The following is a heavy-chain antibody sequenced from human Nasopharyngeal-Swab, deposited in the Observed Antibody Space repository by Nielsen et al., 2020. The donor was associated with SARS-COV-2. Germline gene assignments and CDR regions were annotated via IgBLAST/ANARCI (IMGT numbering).Heavy chain of an antibody. CDR3: ARELYVSLWSFISRSCHFDY. V-gene: IGHV3-48*04. CDR1: GFTFSPYT. D-gene: IGHD3-3*01. Sequence: GESLKISCATSGFTFSPYTMTWVRKAPGKGLQWISYITSGNTVQYADSVRGRFTISRDNAKNSLYLQMNRLTAEDTAVYYCARELYVSLWSFISRSCHFDYWGQGSLVSVSS. J-gene: IGHJ4*02. CDR2: ITSGNTV.